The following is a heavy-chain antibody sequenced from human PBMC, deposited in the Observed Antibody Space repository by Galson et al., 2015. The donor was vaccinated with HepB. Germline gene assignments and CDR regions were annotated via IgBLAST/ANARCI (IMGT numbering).Heavy chain of an antibody. CDR3: AKDLRRELFPHGYYYGMDV. CDR1: GFTFSSYG. Sequence: SLRLSCAASGFTFSSYGMHWVRQAPGKGLEWVAVISYDGSNKYYADSVKGRFTISRDNSKNTLYLQMNSLRAEDTAVYYCAKDLRRELFPHGYYYGMDVWGRATTVTVSS. CDR2: ISYDGSNK. J-gene: IGHJ6*04. V-gene: IGHV3-30*18. D-gene: IGHD1-26*01.